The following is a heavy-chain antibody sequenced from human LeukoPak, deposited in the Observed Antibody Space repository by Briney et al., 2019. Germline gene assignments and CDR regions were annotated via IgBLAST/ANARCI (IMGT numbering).Heavy chain of an antibody. J-gene: IGHJ6*02. D-gene: IGHD4-23*01. CDR1: GFNFRLYY. Sequence: GGSLRLSCAASGFNFRLYYMTWVRQAPGKGLEWVANIKQDGTETYYADSVKGRFTISRDNSKNTLYLQMNSLRAEDTAVYYCAKGAGNIGMDVWGQGTTVTVSS. V-gene: IGHV3-7*03. CDR2: IKQDGTET. CDR3: AKGAGNIGMDV.